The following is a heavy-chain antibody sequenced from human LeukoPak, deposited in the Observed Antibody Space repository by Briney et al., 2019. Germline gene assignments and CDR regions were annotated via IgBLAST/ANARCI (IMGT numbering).Heavy chain of an antibody. CDR3: ARDQGGVGY. V-gene: IGHV3-21*01. Sequence: GGSLRLSCAASGFTFSSYSMNWVRQAPGKGLEWVSVISSSSSYIHYADAVRGRFTISRDNAKNSLYLQMNSLRAEDTAVYYCARDQGGVGYWGQGTLVTVSS. J-gene: IGHJ4*02. CDR2: ISSSSSYI. D-gene: IGHD3-16*01. CDR1: GFTFSSYS.